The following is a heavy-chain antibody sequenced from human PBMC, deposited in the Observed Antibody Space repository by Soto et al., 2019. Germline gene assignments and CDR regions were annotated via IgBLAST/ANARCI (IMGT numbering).Heavy chain of an antibody. CDR3: AVAGTMIVGAHDAFDI. V-gene: IGHV3-48*02. CDR1: GFTFSSYS. J-gene: IGHJ3*02. Sequence: EVQLVESGGGLVQPGGSLRLSCAASGFTFSSYSMNWVRQAPGKGLEWVSYISSSSSTIYYADSVKGRFTISRDNAKNSLYLQMNSLRDEDTAVYYCAVAGTMIVGAHDAFDIWGQGTMVTVSS. CDR2: ISSSSSTI. D-gene: IGHD3-22*01.